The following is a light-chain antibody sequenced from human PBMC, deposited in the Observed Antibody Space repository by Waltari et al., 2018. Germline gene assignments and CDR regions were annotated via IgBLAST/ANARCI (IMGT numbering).Light chain of an antibody. J-gene: IGKJ4*01. CDR1: QSVRSSY. V-gene: IGKV3-20*01. CDR2: GAS. CDR3: QQYGSSKLT. Sequence: EIMLTQSPGTLSLSPGERATLSCRASQSVRSSYLAWYQQKPGQAPRLLIFGASSRATGIPDRFSGSGSGTDFTLTISRLEPEDFGVYYCQQYGSSKLTFGGGTKVEIK.